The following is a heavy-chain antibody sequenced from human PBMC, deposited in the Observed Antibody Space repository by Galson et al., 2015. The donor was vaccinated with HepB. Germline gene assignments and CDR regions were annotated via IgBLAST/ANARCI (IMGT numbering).Heavy chain of an antibody. CDR2: INPSGGAT. Sequence: SVKVSCKASGNTLTNYYMHWVRQAPGQGLEWMGIINPSGGATSYAQKFQGRVTVTRDTSTRIVHMELSSLRSEDTAVYYCVRERDMITFGGVIVRNRAFDYWGQGTLVTVSS. J-gene: IGHJ4*02. D-gene: IGHD3-16*02. CDR1: GNTLTNYY. CDR3: VRERDMITFGGVIVRNRAFDY. V-gene: IGHV1-46*01.